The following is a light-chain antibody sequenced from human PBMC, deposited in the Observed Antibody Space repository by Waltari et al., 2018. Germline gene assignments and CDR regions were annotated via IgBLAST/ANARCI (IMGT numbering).Light chain of an antibody. Sequence: DVQMTQSPSSLSASVGDTVTITCRTSQNIDGRLTWLQQKPGKAPELLIYGTSILRGGVPSRFSGSGSGTKFTLTIYNLQPEDFAAYYCQQYYTFPRLSFGPGTTFDV. CDR3: QQYYTFPRLS. V-gene: IGKV1-39*01. CDR1: QNIDGR. J-gene: IGKJ3*01. CDR2: GTS.